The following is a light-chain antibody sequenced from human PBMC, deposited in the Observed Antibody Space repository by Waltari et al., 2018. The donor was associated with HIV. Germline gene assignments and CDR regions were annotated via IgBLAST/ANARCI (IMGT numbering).Light chain of an antibody. CDR3: QQYNTFSPWT. CDR1: QSISDW. CDR2: KAS. Sequence: DVQMTQSPSTLSASLGDRVTITCRASQSISDWVAWYQQRPGKAPRLLITKASKLENWVPSRFSGRGSGTEFTLTISSLQPDDFATYFCQQYNTFSPWTFGQGTKVEIK. V-gene: IGKV1-5*03. J-gene: IGKJ1*01.